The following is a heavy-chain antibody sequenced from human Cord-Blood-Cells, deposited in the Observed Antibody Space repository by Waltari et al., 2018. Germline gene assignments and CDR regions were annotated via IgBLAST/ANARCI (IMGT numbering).Heavy chain of an antibody. D-gene: IGHD1-7*01. V-gene: IGHV1-2*02. CDR2: INPNSGGT. J-gene: IGHJ4*02. Sequence: QVPLVQSGAEVKKRGASVEVSSKASGSSFTGYYMHWVRQAPGQGLEWMGWINPNSGGTNYAQKFQGRVTMTRDTSISTAYMELSRLRSDDTAVYYCARVSELPFDYWGQGTLVTVSS. CDR3: ARVSELPFDY. CDR1: GSSFTGYY.